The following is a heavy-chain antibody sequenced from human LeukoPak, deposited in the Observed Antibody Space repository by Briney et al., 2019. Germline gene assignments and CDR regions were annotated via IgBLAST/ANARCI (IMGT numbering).Heavy chain of an antibody. D-gene: IGHD6-13*01. Sequence: PGGSLRLSCAASGFTFSSYSMNWVRQAPGKGLEWVSSISSSSSYIYYADSVKGRFTISRDNSKNTLYLQMNSLRAEDTAVYYCARGGGIAAAGLIDYWGQGTLVTVSS. CDR1: GFTFSSYS. CDR2: ISSSSSYI. V-gene: IGHV3-21*04. CDR3: ARGGGIAAAGLIDY. J-gene: IGHJ4*02.